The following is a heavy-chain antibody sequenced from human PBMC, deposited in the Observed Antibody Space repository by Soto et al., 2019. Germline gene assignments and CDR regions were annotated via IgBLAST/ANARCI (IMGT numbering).Heavy chain of an antibody. V-gene: IGHV3-7*01. J-gene: IGHJ4*02. CDR3: ARTRDSSADFDC. CDR2: IKQDGSDK. Sequence: WGSLGLCCAASGVTFIMHWMTWVRQAPGKGLEWVANIKQDGSDKYYVDSVKGRFTISRDNAKNSLYLQMNSLRAEDTAVYYCARTRDSSADFDCWGQGNLVTVSS. D-gene: IGHD6-25*01. CDR1: GVTFIMHW.